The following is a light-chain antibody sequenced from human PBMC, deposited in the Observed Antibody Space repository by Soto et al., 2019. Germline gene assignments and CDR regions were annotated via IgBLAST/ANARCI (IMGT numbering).Light chain of an antibody. J-gene: IGLJ2*01. CDR1: SSDVGGYNY. Sequence: QSALTQPASVSGSPGQSITISCIGTSSDVGGYNYVSWYQQHPDKAPKLVIYNVSNRPSGVSDRFSGSKSGNTASLIISGLQAEDEAEYYCSSYTSISTVVFGGGTKVTVL. CDR3: SSYTSISTVV. V-gene: IGLV2-14*01. CDR2: NVS.